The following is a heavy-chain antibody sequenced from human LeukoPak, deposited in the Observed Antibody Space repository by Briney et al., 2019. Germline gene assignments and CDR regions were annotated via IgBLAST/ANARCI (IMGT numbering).Heavy chain of an antibody. CDR3: AGYITGTTVDFDY. D-gene: IGHD1-7*01. V-gene: IGHV3-21*01. CDR1: GFTFSSYS. CDR2: ISSSSSYI. Sequence: GGSLRLSCAASGFTFSSYSMNWVRQAPGKGLEWVSSISSSSSYIYYADSVKGRFTISRDNAKNSLYLQMNSLRAEDTAVYYCAGYITGTTVDFDYWGQGTLVTVSS. J-gene: IGHJ4*02.